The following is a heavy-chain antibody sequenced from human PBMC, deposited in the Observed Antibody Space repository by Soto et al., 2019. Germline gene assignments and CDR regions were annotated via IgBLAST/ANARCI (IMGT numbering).Heavy chain of an antibody. J-gene: IGHJ3*02. D-gene: IGHD2-15*01. CDR1: GFTFSSYA. CDR2: ISYDGSNK. CDR3: ARLSELLGAFDI. Sequence: PGGSLRLSCAASGFTFSSYAMSWVRQAPGKGLEWVAVISYDGSNKYYADSVKGRFTISRDNSKNTLYLQMNSLRAEDTAVYYCARLSELLGAFDIWGQGTMVTVSS. V-gene: IGHV3-30*04.